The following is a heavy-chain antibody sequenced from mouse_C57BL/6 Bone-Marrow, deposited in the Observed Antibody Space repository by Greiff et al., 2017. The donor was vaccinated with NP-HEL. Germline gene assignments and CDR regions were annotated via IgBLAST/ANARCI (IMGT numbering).Heavy chain of an antibody. J-gene: IGHJ1*03. Sequence: QVQLQQPGAELVKPGASVKMSCKASGYTFTSYWITWVKQRPGQGLEWIGDIYPGSGSTNYNEKFKSKATLTVDTSSSTAYMQLSSLTSEDSAVYYCARGGTTGVATRYVDVWGTGTTVTVSS. CDR1: GYTFTSYW. D-gene: IGHD1-1*01. V-gene: IGHV1-55*01. CDR2: IYPGSGST. CDR3: ARGGTTGVATRYVDV.